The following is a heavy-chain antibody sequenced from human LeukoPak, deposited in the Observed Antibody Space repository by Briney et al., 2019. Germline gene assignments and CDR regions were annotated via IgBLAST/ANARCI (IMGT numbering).Heavy chain of an antibody. V-gene: IGHV4-31*03. D-gene: IGHD2-2*02. CDR2: IYYSGST. Sequence: SETLSLTCTVSGGSISSGGYYWSWLRQHPGKGLEWIGYIYYSGSTYYNPSLKSRVTISVDTSKNQFSLKLSSVTAADTAVYYCARDHTDCSSTSCYTDYYYYGMDVWGQGTTVTVSS. CDR1: GGSISSGGYY. J-gene: IGHJ6*02. CDR3: ARDHTDCSSTSCYTDYYYYGMDV.